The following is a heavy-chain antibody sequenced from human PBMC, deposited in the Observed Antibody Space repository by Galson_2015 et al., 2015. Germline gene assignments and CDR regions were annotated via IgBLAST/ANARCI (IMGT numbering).Heavy chain of an antibody. CDR2: IKSKTDGGTT. D-gene: IGHD3-3*01. CDR1: GFTFSNAW. CDR3: TTYYDFWSGYYTQGGYYYMDV. V-gene: IGHV3-15*01. Sequence: SLRLSCAASGFTFSNAWMSWVRQAPGKGLEWVGRIKSKTDGGTTDYAAPVKGRFTISRDDSKNTLYLQMNSLKTEDTAVYYCTTYYDFWSGYYTQGGYYYMDVWGKGTTVTVSS. J-gene: IGHJ6*03.